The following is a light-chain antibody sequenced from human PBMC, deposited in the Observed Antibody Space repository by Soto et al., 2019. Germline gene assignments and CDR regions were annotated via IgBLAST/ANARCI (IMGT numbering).Light chain of an antibody. CDR1: QSVSSSY. CDR2: GAS. V-gene: IGKV3-20*01. J-gene: IGKJ2*01. Sequence: EIVLTQSPGTLSLSPGERATLSCRASQSVSSSYLAWYQQKPGQAPRLLIYGASSRATGIPDRFSGSGSGTDFTLTISRLEPENFAVYYCLQYGSSPPMYTFGQGTKLEIK. CDR3: LQYGSSPPMYT.